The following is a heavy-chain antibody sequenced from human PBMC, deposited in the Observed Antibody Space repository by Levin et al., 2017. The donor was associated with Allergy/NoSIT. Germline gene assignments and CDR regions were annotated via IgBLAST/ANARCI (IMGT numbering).Heavy chain of an antibody. D-gene: IGHD1-26*01. J-gene: IGHJ4*02. Sequence: SETLSLTCIVSSDSISSTSYYWAWIRQPPGKGLEWIGNVYYSGTTYYNPSLKSRVTMSVDTSKNQFSLRLNFVTAADTAVYYCARFRGIGGSYLGGKYYFDYWGQGTLVTVSS. CDR1: SDSISSTSYY. CDR3: ARFRGIGGSYLGGKYYFDY. V-gene: IGHV4-39*01. CDR2: VYYSGTT.